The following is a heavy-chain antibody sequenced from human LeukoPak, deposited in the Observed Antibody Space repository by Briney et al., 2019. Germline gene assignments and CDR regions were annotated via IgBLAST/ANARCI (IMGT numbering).Heavy chain of an antibody. Sequence: SETLSLTCTVSGGSISSTAHYWAWIRQHPGTGLEWIGSIYYTGSTYYNPSLKSRVTISVDTAKSQFSLELTSVTAADTAVYYCARTRTSGNYERGYFDSWGLGTLVTVSS. CDR2: IYYTGST. J-gene: IGHJ4*03. CDR1: GGSISSTAHY. V-gene: IGHV4-39*01. D-gene: IGHD1-26*01. CDR3: ARTRTSGNYERGYFDS.